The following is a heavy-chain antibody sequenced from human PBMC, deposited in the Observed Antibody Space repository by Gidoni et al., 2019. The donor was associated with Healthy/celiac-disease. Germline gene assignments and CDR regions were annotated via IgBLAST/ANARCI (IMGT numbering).Heavy chain of an antibody. J-gene: IGHJ4*02. V-gene: IGHV4-59*01. Sequence: QVQLQESGPGLVKPSETLSLTCTVSGGSISSYYWSWIRRPPGKGLEWIGYIYYSGSTNYTPSLKSRVTISLDTSKNQFSLKLSSVTAADTAVYYCAREADGSWSYVYWGQGTLVTVSS. D-gene: IGHD3-10*01. CDR2: IYYSGST. CDR3: AREADGSWSYVY. CDR1: GGSISSYY.